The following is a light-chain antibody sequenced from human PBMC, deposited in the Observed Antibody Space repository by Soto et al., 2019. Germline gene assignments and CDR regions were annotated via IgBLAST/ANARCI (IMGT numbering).Light chain of an antibody. Sequence: QPVPTHPPPVSGTPGQRATIFCTGSSSNIGAGDDGHCHQQRPGTAPKHLIFGNINRSSGVPHRFSGVKAGTSASLAITRLQAEDEGDYDCPSYDSTLSARYVFGAGTKVTVL. CDR1: SSNIGAGDD. J-gene: IGLJ1*01. CDR3: PSYDSTLSARYV. CDR2: GNI. V-gene: IGLV1-40*01.